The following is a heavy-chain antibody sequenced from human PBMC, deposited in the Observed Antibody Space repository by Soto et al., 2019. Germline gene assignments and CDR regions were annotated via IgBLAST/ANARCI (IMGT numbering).Heavy chain of an antibody. J-gene: IGHJ6*02. D-gene: IGHD3-16*01. V-gene: IGHV1-69*06. Sequence: SVKVSCKASGGTFSSYALSLVLQAPGQRLEWMGGIIPIFGTAYYAQKFQGRVTITADKSTSTAYMEMSSLRSEDTAVYYCARARGGCDDAQFVDDYYGMDVCGQGTTVTVAS. CDR3: ARARGGCDDAQFVDDYYGMDV. CDR1: GGTFSSYA. CDR2: IIPIFGTA.